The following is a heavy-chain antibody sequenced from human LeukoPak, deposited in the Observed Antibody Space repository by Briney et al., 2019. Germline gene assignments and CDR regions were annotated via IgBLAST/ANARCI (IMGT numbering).Heavy chain of an antibody. Sequence: ASVKVSCKASGGTFSSYAISWVRQAPGQGLEWMGGIIPIFGTPNYAQKFQGRVTITTDESTSTAYMELSSLRSEDTAVYYCARGGYDSSGYYTDFDYWGQGTLVTVSS. CDR1: GGTFSSYA. V-gene: IGHV1-69*05. D-gene: IGHD3-22*01. CDR3: ARGGYDSSGYYTDFDY. CDR2: IIPIFGTP. J-gene: IGHJ4*02.